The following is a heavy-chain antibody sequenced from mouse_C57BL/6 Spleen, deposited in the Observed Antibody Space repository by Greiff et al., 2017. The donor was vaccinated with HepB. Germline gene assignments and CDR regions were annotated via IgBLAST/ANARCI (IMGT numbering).Heavy chain of an antibody. CDR3: ARGDYYGSSNY. D-gene: IGHD1-1*01. CDR1: GYTFTSYW. Sequence: QVQLQQPGAELVRPGSSVKLSCKASGYTFTSYWMHWVKQRPIQGLEWIGNIDPSDSDTHYNQKFKDKATLTVDKSSSTAYMQLSSLTSEDSAVYYCARGDYYGSSNYWGQGTTLTVSS. V-gene: IGHV1-52*01. CDR2: IDPSDSDT. J-gene: IGHJ2*01.